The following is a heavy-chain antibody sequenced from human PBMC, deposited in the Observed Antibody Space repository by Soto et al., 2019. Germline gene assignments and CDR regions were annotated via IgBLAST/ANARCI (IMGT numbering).Heavy chain of an antibody. J-gene: IGHJ4*02. CDR2: ISSSSSYI. V-gene: IGHV3-21*04. CDR1: GFTFSSYS. D-gene: IGHD5-18*01. CDR3: ANAMTTHSPHFDY. Sequence: EVQLVESGGGLVQPGGSLRLSCAASGFTFSSYSMNWVRQAPGKGLEWVSSISSSSSYIYYADSVKGRFTISRDNAKNSLYLQMNSLRAEDTAVYYCANAMTTHSPHFDYWGQGTLVTVSS.